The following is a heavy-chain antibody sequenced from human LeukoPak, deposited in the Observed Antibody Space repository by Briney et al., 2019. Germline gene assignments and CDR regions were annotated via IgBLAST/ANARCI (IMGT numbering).Heavy chain of an antibody. Sequence: ASVKVSCKASGYTFTDYYIHWVRQAPGQGLEWMGWINPNSGGTKYAQKFQGRDTMTTDTSISTAYMEMSRLTSDDTAVYYCARDAHNGYEFHDWFDPWGQGALVTVSS. CDR2: INPNSGGT. J-gene: IGHJ5*02. V-gene: IGHV1-2*02. CDR1: GYTFTDYY. D-gene: IGHD5-12*01. CDR3: ARDAHNGYEFHDWFDP.